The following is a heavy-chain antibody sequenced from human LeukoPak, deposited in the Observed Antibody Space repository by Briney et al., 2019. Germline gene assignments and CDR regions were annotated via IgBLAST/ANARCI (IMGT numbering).Heavy chain of an antibody. Sequence: GGSLRLSCAASGFTFSNYLVHWVRQAPGKGRVWVSRINRDGSTTNYADSVKGRFTLSRDNAKNTLNLKMNSLRAEDAAVYYCARDRRSGEASEIDFWGQGTLVTVSS. J-gene: IGHJ4*02. CDR2: INRDGSTT. D-gene: IGHD3-3*01. CDR1: GFTFSNYL. V-gene: IGHV3-74*01. CDR3: ARDRRSGEASEIDF.